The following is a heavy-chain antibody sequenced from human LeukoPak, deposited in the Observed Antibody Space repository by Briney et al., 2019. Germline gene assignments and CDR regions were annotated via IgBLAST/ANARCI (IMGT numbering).Heavy chain of an antibody. CDR1: GYSISSGYY. Sequence: NASETLSLTCTVSGYSISSGYYWGWIRQPPGKGLEWIGSIYHSGSTYYNPSLKSRVTISVDTSKNQFSLKLSSVTAADTAVYYCASMGYGGNWFDPWGQGTLVTVSS. D-gene: IGHD4-23*01. V-gene: IGHV4-38-2*02. CDR2: IYHSGST. CDR3: ASMGYGGNWFDP. J-gene: IGHJ5*02.